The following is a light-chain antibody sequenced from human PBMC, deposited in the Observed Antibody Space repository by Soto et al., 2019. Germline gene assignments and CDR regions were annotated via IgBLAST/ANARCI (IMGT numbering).Light chain of an antibody. V-gene: IGKV1-5*01. Sequence: DIQMTQSPSTLSASVGDRVTITCRASQSISSWLAWYQQKPGKAPKLLIYDASSLESGVPSRFSGSGSGTEFTRTISSLQPDDFATYYCQQSSGTFGQGTKVEIK. CDR3: QQSSGT. J-gene: IGKJ1*01. CDR2: DAS. CDR1: QSISSW.